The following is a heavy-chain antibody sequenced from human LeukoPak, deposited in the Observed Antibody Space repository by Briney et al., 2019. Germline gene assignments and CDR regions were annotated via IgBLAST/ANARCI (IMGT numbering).Heavy chain of an antibody. CDR3: ARGSYFENWFDP. D-gene: IGHD2/OR15-2a*01. V-gene: IGHV4-59*01. Sequence: SETLSLTCTVSGGSISSYYWSWIRQPPGKGLEWIGYIYYSGSTNYNPSLKSRVTISVDTSKNQFSLKLSSVTAADTAVYYCARGSYFENWFDPWGQGTLVTVSS. CDR1: GGSISSYY. CDR2: IYYSGST. J-gene: IGHJ5*02.